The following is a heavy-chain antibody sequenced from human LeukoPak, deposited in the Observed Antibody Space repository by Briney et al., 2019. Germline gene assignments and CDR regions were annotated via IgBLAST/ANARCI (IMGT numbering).Heavy chain of an antibody. CDR3: ARESVAVDS. D-gene: IGHD6-19*01. V-gene: IGHV3-74*01. CDR2: IYSDGSST. CDR1: GFTFSRFR. J-gene: IGHJ4*02. Sequence: GGSLRLSCAASGFTFSRFRMHWVRQAPGKGLVWVPRIYSDGSSTSYADSVKGRFTISRDNTKNTLYLQMNSLRADDTAVYYCARESVAVDSWGQGTLVTVSS.